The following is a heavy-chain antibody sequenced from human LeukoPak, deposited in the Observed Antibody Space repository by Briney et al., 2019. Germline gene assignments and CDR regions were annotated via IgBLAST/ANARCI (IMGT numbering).Heavy chain of an antibody. CDR3: AKTVGGIRDGRDV. CDR2: ISGSGGST. CDR1: GFTFSSYA. D-gene: IGHD3-16*01. Sequence: GGSLRLSCAASGFTFSSYAMSWVRQAPGKGLEWVSAISGSGGSTYYADSVKGRFTISRDNSKNTLDLQMNSLRAEDTAVYYSAKTVGGIRDGRDVWGQGTTVTVSS. V-gene: IGHV3-23*01. J-gene: IGHJ6*02.